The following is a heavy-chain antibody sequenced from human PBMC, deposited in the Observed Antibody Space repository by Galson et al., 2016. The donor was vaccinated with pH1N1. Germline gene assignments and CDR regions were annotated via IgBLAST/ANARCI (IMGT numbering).Heavy chain of an antibody. D-gene: IGHD4-17*01. V-gene: IGHV2-70*11. Sequence: PALVKPTQTPTLTCTFSGFSLSTSGMCVSWIRQPPGKALEWLARIDWDDDKYYSTSLKTRLAISRDTPKNQVVLTMTNMDPVDTATYYCARFNYGDYSYYFDYWGQGTLVTVSS. CDR3: ARFNYGDYSYYFDY. J-gene: IGHJ4*02. CDR2: IDWDDDK. CDR1: GFSLSTSGMC.